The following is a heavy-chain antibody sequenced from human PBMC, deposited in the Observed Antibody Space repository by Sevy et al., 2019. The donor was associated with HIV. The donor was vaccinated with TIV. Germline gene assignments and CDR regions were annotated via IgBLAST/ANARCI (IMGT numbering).Heavy chain of an antibody. CDR1: GYTFTDYW. CDR3: ARTIVSGTMVDIDY. V-gene: IGHV1-2*06. D-gene: IGHD1-26*01. J-gene: IGHJ4*02. CDR2: IKPSGGAP. Sequence: ASVKVSCKASGYTFTDYWIHWVRQAPGQGLEWMGRIKPSGGAPNYARMFQDRITVTSDTSITTAYLELNYLGSDDTAVYYCARTIVSGTMVDIDYWGQGTLVTVSS.